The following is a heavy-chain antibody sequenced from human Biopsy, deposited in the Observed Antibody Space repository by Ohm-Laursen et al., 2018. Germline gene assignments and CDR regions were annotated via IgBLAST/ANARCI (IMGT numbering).Heavy chain of an antibody. CDR3: ARRPYGGTRYWYFDL. J-gene: IGHJ2*01. D-gene: IGHD4-23*01. V-gene: IGHV4-31*01. CDR2: IYYSGTT. Sequence: SETLSLTCPVYSRSFSGYYWSWIRQHPGKGLEWIGYIYYSGTTYYNPSLKSLVTISVDTSKNQFSLKLNSVTAADTAVYYCARRPYGGTRYWYFDLWGRGTLVTVSS. CDR1: SRSFSGYY.